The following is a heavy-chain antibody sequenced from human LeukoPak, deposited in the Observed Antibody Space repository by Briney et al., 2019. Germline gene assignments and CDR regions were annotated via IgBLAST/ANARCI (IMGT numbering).Heavy chain of an antibody. Sequence: GGSLRLSCAASGFTFSSYEMNWVRQAPGKGLEWVSYISSGSTIYDADSVKGRFTISRDNAKNSLYLQMNSLSAEDTAVYYCARESIAVAGAPFDYWGQGTLVTVSS. V-gene: IGHV3-48*03. CDR3: ARESIAVAGAPFDY. CDR1: GFTFSSYE. J-gene: IGHJ4*02. D-gene: IGHD6-19*01. CDR2: ISSGSTI.